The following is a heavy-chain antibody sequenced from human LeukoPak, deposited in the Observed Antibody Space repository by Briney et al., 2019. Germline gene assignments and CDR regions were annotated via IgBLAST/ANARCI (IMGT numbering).Heavy chain of an antibody. D-gene: IGHD2-21*02. Sequence: GRSLRLSCAASGFNFDEYAMHWVRQVPGKGLEWVAGISWNSGNIASADSVKGRFTISRDNAKNSLYLKMNSLRAEDSAFYYCAKDIGGGDYAKEFYYYGMDVWGQGTTVTVSS. CDR2: ISWNSGNI. V-gene: IGHV3-9*01. CDR1: GFNFDEYA. J-gene: IGHJ6*02. CDR3: AKDIGGGDYAKEFYYYGMDV.